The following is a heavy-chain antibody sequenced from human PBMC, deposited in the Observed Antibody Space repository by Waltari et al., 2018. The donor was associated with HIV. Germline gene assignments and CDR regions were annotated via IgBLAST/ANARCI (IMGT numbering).Heavy chain of an antibody. V-gene: IGHV3-30*01. D-gene: IGHD3-10*01. J-gene: IGHJ4*02. CDR1: GFTFRSSA. CDR2: ISYDGSNK. Sequence: QVQLVESGGGVVQPGRSLRLSCAASGFTFRSSAMHWVRKAPGKGIAWVAVISYDGSNKYYADSVKGRFTISRDNSKNTLYLQMNSLRAEDTAVYYCARDSNYYGSGSYRSSALDYWGQGTLVTVSS. CDR3: ARDSNYYGSGSYRSSALDY.